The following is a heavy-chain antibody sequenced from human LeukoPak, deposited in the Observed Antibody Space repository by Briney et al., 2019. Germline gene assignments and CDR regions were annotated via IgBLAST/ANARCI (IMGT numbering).Heavy chain of an antibody. CDR1: GYTLTELS. D-gene: IGHD2-2*01. Sequence: GASVKVSCKVSGYTLTELSMHWVRQAPGKGLEWMGGFDPEDGETIYAQKLQGRVTMTTDTSTSTAYMELRSLISDDTAVYYCARIGVVPAALDAFDIWGQGTMVTVSS. CDR3: ARIGVVPAALDAFDI. V-gene: IGHV1-24*01. J-gene: IGHJ3*02. CDR2: FDPEDGET.